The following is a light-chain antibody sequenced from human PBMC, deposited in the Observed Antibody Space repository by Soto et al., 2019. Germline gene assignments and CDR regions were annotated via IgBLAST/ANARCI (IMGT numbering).Light chain of an antibody. Sequence: VLTQSPGTLSLSPGKRATLSGRGSQSFDSTYLAWYQQKPGQAPRILIFAASGRATGIPDRFSGSGSGTDFTLTISRLEPGDFAVYYCQQYGYSSWTLGQGTKVDIK. V-gene: IGKV3-20*01. CDR2: AAS. J-gene: IGKJ1*01. CDR1: QSFDSTY. CDR3: QQYGYSSWT.